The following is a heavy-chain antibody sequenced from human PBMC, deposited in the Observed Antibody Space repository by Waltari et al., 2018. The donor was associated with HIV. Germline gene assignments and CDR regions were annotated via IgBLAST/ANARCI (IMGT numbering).Heavy chain of an antibody. D-gene: IGHD2-2*01. CDR2: ISSSSSSK. J-gene: IGHJ4*02. Sequence: EVQLVESGGGLVQPGGSLRLSCVASGFTFSSYRMNWVRQDPGKGLGWVSYISSSSSSKYYADSVKGRFTISRDSAKNSLYLQMSSLRTEDTAVYYCARDYCSSTSCTVDYWGQGALVTVSS. CDR3: ARDYCSSTSCTVDY. V-gene: IGHV3-48*01. CDR1: GFTFSSYR.